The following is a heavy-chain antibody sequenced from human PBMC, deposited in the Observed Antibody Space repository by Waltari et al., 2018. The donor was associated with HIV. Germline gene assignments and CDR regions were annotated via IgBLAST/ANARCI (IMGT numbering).Heavy chain of an antibody. CDR3: AKDEMHSGYETDY. V-gene: IGHV3-23*01. D-gene: IGHD5-12*01. CDR1: GFTFSSYA. CDR2: MSGSGGST. Sequence: EVQLLESGGGLVQPGGSLRLSCAASGFTFSSYAMSWVRQAPGKGLEWVSAMSGSGGSTYYADSVKGRFTISRDNSKNTLYLQMNSLRAEDTAVYYCAKDEMHSGYETDYWGQGTLVTVSS. J-gene: IGHJ4*02.